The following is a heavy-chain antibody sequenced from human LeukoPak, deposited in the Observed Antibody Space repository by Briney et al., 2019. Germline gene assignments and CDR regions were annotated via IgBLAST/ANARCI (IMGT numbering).Heavy chain of an antibody. CDR2: INHSGST. J-gene: IGHJ5*02. CDR3: ARAPYNWNAGDNWFDP. Sequence: SETLSLTCAVYGGSFSGYYWSWIRQPPGEGLEWIGEINHSGSTNYNPSLKSRVTMSVDTSKNQFSLKLSSVTAADTAVYYCARAPYNWNAGDNWFDPWGQGTLVTVSS. D-gene: IGHD1-20*01. CDR1: GGSFSGYY. V-gene: IGHV4-34*01.